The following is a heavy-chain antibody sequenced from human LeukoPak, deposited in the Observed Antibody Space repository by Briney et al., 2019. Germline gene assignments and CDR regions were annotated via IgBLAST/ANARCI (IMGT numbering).Heavy chain of an antibody. CDR3: AREENIVAGYGEYYFDY. CDR1: GGRFTSYA. J-gene: IGHJ4*02. V-gene: IGHV1-69*05. Sequence: AASVKVSCKTSGGRFTSYAISWVRQAPGQWREWMGGIIPKFNTANYAQRFQGRVTITTDESASTAYMELSSLRSDDTALYYCAREENIVAGYGEYYFDYWGQGTLVTVSS. CDR2: IIPKFNTA. D-gene: IGHD5-12*01.